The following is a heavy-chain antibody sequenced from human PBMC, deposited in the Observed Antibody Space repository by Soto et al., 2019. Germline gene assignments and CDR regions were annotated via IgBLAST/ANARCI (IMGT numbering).Heavy chain of an antibody. CDR1: GCSVSSPR. Sequence: SLRLSRAPTGCSVSSPRPSEHRLARVMRQKKMANIKQDGGEKYYTDSVKGRFTISRDNSKNTLYLQMNSLRAEDTAIYYCAKGFSWGHSDTSGYFSAGRGNDAFEIWGQGTLVTVSS. V-gene: IGHV3-7*03. CDR2: IKQDGGEK. J-gene: IGHJ3*02. CDR3: AKGFSWGHSDTSGYFSAGRGNDAFEI. D-gene: IGHD3-22*01.